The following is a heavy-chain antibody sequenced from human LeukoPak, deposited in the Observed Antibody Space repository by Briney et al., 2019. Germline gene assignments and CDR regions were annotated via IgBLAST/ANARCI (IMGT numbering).Heavy chain of an antibody. CDR2: ISYDGSGDK. D-gene: IGHD5-18*01. CDR1: GFTFSSYG. Sequence: PGRSLRLSCVASGFTFSSYGMHWVRQAPGKGLEWVTVISYDGSGDKYCADSVKGRFTISRDNSKNTVYLQMNSLRAEDTAVYYCARSPGYNYGDYFDYWGQGTLVTVSS. J-gene: IGHJ4*02. CDR3: ARSPGYNYGDYFDY. V-gene: IGHV3-30*03.